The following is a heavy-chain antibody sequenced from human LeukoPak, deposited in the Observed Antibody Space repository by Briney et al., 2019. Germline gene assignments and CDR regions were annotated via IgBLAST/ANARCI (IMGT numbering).Heavy chain of an antibody. V-gene: IGHV1-2*02. D-gene: IGHD1-1*01. J-gene: IGHJ4*02. Sequence: GASVKVSRKTSGYIFTGYWIHWVRQAPGQGLEWMGFINPNSGNTNYAQKFQGRVTMTRDMSISTAYLELSSLTSDDTAVYYCAREMRPATTTLVAYWGQGTLVTVSS. CDR2: INPNSGNT. CDR3: AREMRPATTTLVAY. CDR1: GYIFTGYW.